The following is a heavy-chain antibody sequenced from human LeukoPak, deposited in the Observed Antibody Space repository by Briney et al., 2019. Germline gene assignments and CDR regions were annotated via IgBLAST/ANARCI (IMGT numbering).Heavy chain of an antibody. D-gene: IGHD6-13*01. CDR3: ARAGDSSSWFDAFDI. CDR2: IKQDGSEK. J-gene: IGHJ3*02. V-gene: IGHV3-7*01. Sequence: GGSLRLSCAASGFTFSSFAMHWVRQAPGKGLEWVANIKQDGSEKYYVDSVKGRFTISRDNAKNSLYLQMNSLRAEDTAVYYCARAGDSSSWFDAFDIWGQGTMVTVSS. CDR1: GFTFSSFA.